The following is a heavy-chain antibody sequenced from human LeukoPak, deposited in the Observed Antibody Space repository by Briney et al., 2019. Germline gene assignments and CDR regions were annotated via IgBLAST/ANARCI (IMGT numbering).Heavy chain of an antibody. D-gene: IGHD1-26*01. CDR2: IYYTGST. Sequence: SETLSLTCTVSGDSISSGSFYWSWIRQAAGKGLEWIGNIYYTGSTYYNASLQSRVTISIDTSKNQFSLRLNSVTAADTAMYYCVKSGGYGLIDYWGQGTLVTVSS. J-gene: IGHJ4*02. CDR3: VKSGGYGLIDY. CDR1: GDSISSGSFY. V-gene: IGHV4-39*01.